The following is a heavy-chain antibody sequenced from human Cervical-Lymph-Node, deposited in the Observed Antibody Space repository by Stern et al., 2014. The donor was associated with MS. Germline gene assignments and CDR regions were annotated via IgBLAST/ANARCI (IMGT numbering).Heavy chain of an antibody. CDR1: GGTFSTYV. J-gene: IGHJ4*02. D-gene: IGHD7-27*01. V-gene: IGHV1-69*01. CDR2: LIPIFGAA. Sequence: LQLVESGDEVKKPGSSVKVSCKASGGTFSTYVISWVRQAPGQGLEWMGGLIPIFGAANYAQKFQGRVTIIADESTSTAYLELSSLRAEDTAVYYCARGKTGDPNFDYWGQGTLVTVSS. CDR3: ARGKTGDPNFDY.